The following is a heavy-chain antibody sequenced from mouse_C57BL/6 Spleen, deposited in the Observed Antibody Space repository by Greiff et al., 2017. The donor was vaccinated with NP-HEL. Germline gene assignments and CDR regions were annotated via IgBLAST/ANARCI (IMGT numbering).Heavy chain of an antibody. Sequence: EVKLMESGPGLVKPSQSLSLTCSVTGYSITSGYYWNWIRQFPGNKLEWMCYISYDGSNNYNPSLKNRISITRDTSKNQFFLKLNSVTTEDTATYYCARVGGVLHFDYWGQGTTLTVSS. D-gene: IGHD1-1*02. CDR3: ARVGGVLHFDY. J-gene: IGHJ2*01. CDR1: GYSITSGYY. CDR2: ISYDGSN. V-gene: IGHV3-6*01.